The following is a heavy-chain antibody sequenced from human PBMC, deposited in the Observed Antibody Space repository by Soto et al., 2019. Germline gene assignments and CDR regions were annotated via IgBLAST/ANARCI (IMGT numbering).Heavy chain of an antibody. CDR1: GDTFTKYA. Sequence: QVHLVQSGADVRKPGSSVRVSCTASGDTFTKYAISWLRQAPGQGLEWMGGIVPVFGRVTYAQRFQDRVSIIADKSTATSYLELTSLTADDTAVYYCAGVASGSTWDYFDYWGQGTLVTVSS. D-gene: IGHD3-10*01. V-gene: IGHV1-69*06. CDR3: AGVASGSTWDYFDY. J-gene: IGHJ4*02. CDR2: IVPVFGRV.